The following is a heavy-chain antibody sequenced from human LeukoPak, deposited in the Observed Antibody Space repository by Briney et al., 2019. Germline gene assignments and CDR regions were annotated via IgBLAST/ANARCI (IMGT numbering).Heavy chain of an antibody. J-gene: IGHJ4*02. D-gene: IGHD3-3*01. Sequence: PGGSLRLSSAASGFSVSYNYLTWVRQAPGRGMEWVAFINIHDEAFSADSVRGRFTVSRDNSQTILSLNMNSLRAEDTAIYFCARGLVYYYTTVSYSAEPACFDSWGQGTLVTVSS. CDR1: GFSVSYNY. CDR2: INIHDEA. V-gene: IGHV3-53*01. CDR3: ARGLVYYYTTVSYSAEPACFDS.